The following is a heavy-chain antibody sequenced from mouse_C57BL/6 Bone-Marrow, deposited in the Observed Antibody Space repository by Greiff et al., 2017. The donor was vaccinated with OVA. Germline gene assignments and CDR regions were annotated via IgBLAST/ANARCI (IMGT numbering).Heavy chain of an antibody. CDR2: IDPENGDT. D-gene: IGHD3-3*01. CDR3: TTEGPPFDY. J-gene: IGHJ2*01. V-gene: IGHV14-4*01. CDR1: GFNIKDDY. Sequence: EVKVVESGAELVRPGASVKLSCTASGFNIKDDYMHWVKQRPEQGLEWIGWIDPENGDTEYASKFQGKATITADTSSNTAYLQLSSLTSEDTAVYYCTTEGPPFDYWGQGTTLTVSS.